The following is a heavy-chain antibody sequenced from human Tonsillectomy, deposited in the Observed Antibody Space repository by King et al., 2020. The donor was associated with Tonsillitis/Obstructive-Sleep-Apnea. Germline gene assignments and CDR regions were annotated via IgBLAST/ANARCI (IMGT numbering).Heavy chain of an antibody. V-gene: IGHV3-30*04. CDR3: ARDREAARRGGYFDY. CDR2: ISHDGSNK. CDR1: GFTFSNFA. Sequence: HVQLVESGGGVVQPGRSLRLSCAASGFTFSNFAMLWVRQPPGRGLEWVTVISHDGSNKYYAGSVKGRFTISRDTSKNTLYLQMNSLRADDTAVYYCARDREAARRGGYFDYWGQGTLVTVSS. J-gene: IGHJ4*02. D-gene: IGHD6-6*01.